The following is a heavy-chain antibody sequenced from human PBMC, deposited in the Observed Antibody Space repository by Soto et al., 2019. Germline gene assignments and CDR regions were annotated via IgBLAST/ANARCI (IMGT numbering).Heavy chain of an antibody. Sequence: QVQLVQSGAEVKKPGASVKVSCKASGYTFTSYYMHWVRQAPGQGLEWMGRINPSGGSTSYAQKVQGRVTMTRETSTSTVYMELSSLRSEDTAVYYCARVSSWSCFDYWGQGTLVTVSS. CDR3: ARVSSWSCFDY. CDR1: GYTFTSYY. CDR2: INPSGGST. V-gene: IGHV1-46*01. J-gene: IGHJ4*02. D-gene: IGHD6-13*01.